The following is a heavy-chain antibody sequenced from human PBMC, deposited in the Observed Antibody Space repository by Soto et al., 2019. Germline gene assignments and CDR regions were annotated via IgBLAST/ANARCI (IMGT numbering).Heavy chain of an antibody. J-gene: IGHJ5*02. CDR2: MNPNSGNT. D-gene: IGHD4-4*01. CDR1: GYAINSYD. Sequence: SVKVSCKASGYAINSYDMNWVRQENGQGLEWMGWMNPNSGNTVYAQKFQGRVTMTRNTSISTAYMELSSLRSEDTAVYYCARGAIITTKNWFDPWGQGTLVTVSS. CDR3: ARGAIITTKNWFDP. V-gene: IGHV1-8*01.